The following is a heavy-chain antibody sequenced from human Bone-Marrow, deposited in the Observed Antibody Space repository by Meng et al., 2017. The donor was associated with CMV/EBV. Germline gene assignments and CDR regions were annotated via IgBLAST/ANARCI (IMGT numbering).Heavy chain of an antibody. CDR3: ARDLWGSEDY. V-gene: IGHV3-7*01. CDR1: GITFTSHG. Sequence: LSCDAYGITFTSHGMSWVRQAPGKGLEWVASIESDGSLQHYVDSVRGRFIISRDDAKNSLYLQMNSLRTDDTAVYHCARDLWGSEDYWGQGALVTVSS. CDR2: IESDGSLQ. D-gene: IGHD7-27*01. J-gene: IGHJ4*02.